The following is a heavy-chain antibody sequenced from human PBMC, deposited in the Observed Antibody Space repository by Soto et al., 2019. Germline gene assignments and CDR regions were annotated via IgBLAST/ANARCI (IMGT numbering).Heavy chain of an antibody. J-gene: IGHJ4*02. CDR2: INTDGSII. Sequence: PVWSLRLSCTASLLIFSNYKMHWVLQTPFKLLVFFSRINTDGSIIDYADSVKGRFTVSRDNAKNTLYLQMNSLRADDTAVYYCARDTDGLHYWGQGTLVTVSS. V-gene: IGHV3-74*01. CDR3: ARDTDGLHY. CDR1: LLIFSNYK.